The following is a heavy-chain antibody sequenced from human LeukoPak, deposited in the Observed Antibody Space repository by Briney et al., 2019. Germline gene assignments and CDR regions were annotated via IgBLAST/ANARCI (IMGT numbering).Heavy chain of an antibody. CDR1: GGTFSSYA. J-gene: IGHJ4*02. CDR2: IIPIFGIA. D-gene: IGHD6-19*01. V-gene: IGHV1-69*04. Sequence: SVKVSCKASGGTFSSYAISWVRQAPGQGLEWMGRIIPIFGIANYAQKFQGRVTITADKSTSTAYMELSSLRSEDTAVYYCARELGGEGWLVHGYWGQGTLVTVSS. CDR3: ARELGGEGWLVHGY.